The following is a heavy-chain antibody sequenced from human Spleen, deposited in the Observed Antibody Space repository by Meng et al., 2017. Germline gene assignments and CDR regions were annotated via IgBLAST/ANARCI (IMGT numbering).Heavy chain of an antibody. J-gene: IGHJ4*02. CDR2: INHSGST. CDR3: ARGPTTMAHDFDY. Sequence: QLPLQHWGAGLLKPSETLSLTFVVSGGSFSYYSWSLIPQPPGKGLEWIGEINHSGSTNYNPSLESRATISVDTSQNNLSLKLSSVTAADSAVYYCARGPTTMAHDFDYWGQGTLVTVSS. CDR1: GGSFSYYS. V-gene: IGHV4-34*01. D-gene: IGHD4-11*01.